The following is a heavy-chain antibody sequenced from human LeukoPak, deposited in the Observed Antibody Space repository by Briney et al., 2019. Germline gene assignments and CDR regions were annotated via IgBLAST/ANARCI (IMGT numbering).Heavy chain of an antibody. J-gene: IGHJ4*02. Sequence: ASVKVSCKVSGYTLTELSMHWVRQAPGKGLEWMGGFDPEDGETIYAQKFQGRVTMTEDTSTDTAYMELSSLRSEDTAVYYCARGVLSRTTVTMFWGGYYYFDYWGQGTLVTVSS. CDR2: FDPEDGET. CDR3: ARGVLSRTTVTMFWGGYYYFDY. V-gene: IGHV1-24*01. D-gene: IGHD4-17*01. CDR1: GYTLTELS.